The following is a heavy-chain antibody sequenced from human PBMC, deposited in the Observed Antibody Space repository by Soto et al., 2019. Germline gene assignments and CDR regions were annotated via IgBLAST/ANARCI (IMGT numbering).Heavy chain of an antibody. J-gene: IGHJ4*02. V-gene: IGHV1-69*13. Sequence: SVKVSCKASGGTFSSYAISWVRQAPGQGLEWMGGIIPIFGTANYAQKFQGRVTITADESTSTAYMELSSLASDDTAVYYCATGVIWIGYFTVDSWGQGTRVTVSS. CDR1: GGTFSSYA. CDR2: IIPIFGTA. CDR3: ATGVIWIGYFTVDS. D-gene: IGHD3-3*01.